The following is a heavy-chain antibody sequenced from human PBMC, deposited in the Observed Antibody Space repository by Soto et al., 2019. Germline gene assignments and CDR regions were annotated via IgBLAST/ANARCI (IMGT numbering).Heavy chain of an antibody. CDR1: GYSFTSYW. V-gene: IGHV5-10-1*01. Sequence: PGESLKISCKGSGYSFTSYWISWVRQMPGKGLEWMGRIDPSDSYTNYSPSFQGHVTISADKSISTAYLQWSSLKASDTAMYYCARHGWLVNNWFDPGGQGTLVTVSS. J-gene: IGHJ5*02. CDR3: ARHGWLVNNWFDP. CDR2: IDPSDSYT. D-gene: IGHD6-19*01.